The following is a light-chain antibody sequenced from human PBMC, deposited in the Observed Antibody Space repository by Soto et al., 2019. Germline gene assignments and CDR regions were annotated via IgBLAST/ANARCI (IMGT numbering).Light chain of an antibody. CDR3: GTWDSSLSTYV. V-gene: IGLV1-51*01. J-gene: IGLJ1*01. Sequence: QSVLMQPPSVSAAPGQKITISCSGSSSNIADNSVSWYQQLPGTAPKLLIYDNNKRPSGILDRFSGSKSGTSATLAITGLQTGHEADYYCGTWDSSLSTYVFGTGTKLTVL. CDR2: DNN. CDR1: SSNIADNS.